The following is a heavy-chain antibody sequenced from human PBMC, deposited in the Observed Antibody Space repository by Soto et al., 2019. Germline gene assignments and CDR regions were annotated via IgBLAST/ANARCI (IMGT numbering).Heavy chain of an antibody. D-gene: IGHD1-1*01. CDR1: GLNVSNNY. V-gene: IGHV3-53*01. CDR3: ARDWGGNTTPYWYFDL. Sequence: GGSLRLSCAASGLNVSNNYMNWVRRAPGKGLEWVSLIYADGSTFYADSVRGRFIISRDNSKNTVYLQMNSLRAEDTAVYYCARDWGGNTTPYWYFDLWGRGTLVTVSS. J-gene: IGHJ2*01. CDR2: IYADGST.